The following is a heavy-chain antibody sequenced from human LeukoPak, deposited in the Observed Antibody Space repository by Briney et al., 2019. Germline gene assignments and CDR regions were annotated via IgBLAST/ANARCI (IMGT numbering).Heavy chain of an antibody. J-gene: IGHJ6*02. D-gene: IGHD3-10*01. CDR2: INPNSGGT. CDR3: ARRPLRGAHGMDV. CDR1: GYTFTGYY. V-gene: IGHV1-2*02. Sequence: ASVKVSCKASGYTFTGYYMHWVRQAPGQGLEWMGWINPNSGGTNYAQKFQGRVTMTRDTSISTAYMELSRLRSGDTAVYYCARRPLRGAHGMDVWGQGTTVTVSS.